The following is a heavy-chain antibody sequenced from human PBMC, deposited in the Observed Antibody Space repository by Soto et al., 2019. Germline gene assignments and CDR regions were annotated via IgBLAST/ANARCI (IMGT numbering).Heavy chain of an antibody. CDR3: ARESRYCSGVSCYFLPGIDY. D-gene: IGHD2-15*01. J-gene: IGHJ4*02. CDR1: GGTFSSYA. V-gene: IGHV1-69*12. CDR2: IIPIFGTA. Sequence: QVQLVQSGAEVKKPGSSVKVSCKASGGTFSSYAISWVRQAPGQGLEWMGGIIPIFGTANYAQKFQGRVTMTADESTSTAYMELGSLRAEDTAVYYCARESRYCSGVSCYFLPGIDYWGQGTLVTVSS.